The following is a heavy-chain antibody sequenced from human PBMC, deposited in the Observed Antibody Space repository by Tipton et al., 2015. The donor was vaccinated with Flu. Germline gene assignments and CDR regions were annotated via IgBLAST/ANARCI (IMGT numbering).Heavy chain of an antibody. CDR3: AREIGGYNYLDF. CDR1: GASISSSGYY. V-gene: IGHV4-31*03. Sequence: LRLSCSVSGASISSSGYYWTWIRQQPGMGLEWMGYISDSGKTYYNPSLNSRVTISLDTSKNQFSLVMNSVTAADTAVYYCAREIGGYNYLDFWGQGTLVIVSP. CDR2: ISDSGKT. D-gene: IGHD3-10*01. J-gene: IGHJ4*02.